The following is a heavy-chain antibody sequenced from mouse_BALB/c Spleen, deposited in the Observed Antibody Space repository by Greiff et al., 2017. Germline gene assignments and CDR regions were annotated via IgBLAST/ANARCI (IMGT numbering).Heavy chain of an antibody. J-gene: IGHJ1*01. CDR3: ARSLWDWYFDV. V-gene: IGHV1-87*01. CDR1: GYTFTSYW. CDR2: IYPGDGDT. D-gene: IGHD1-1*02. Sequence: VQLQQSGAELARPGASVKLSCKASGYTFTSYWMQWVKQRPGQGLEWIGAIYPGDGDTRYTQKFKGKATLTADKSSSTAYMQLSSLASEDSAVYYCARSLWDWYFDVWGAGTTVTVSS.